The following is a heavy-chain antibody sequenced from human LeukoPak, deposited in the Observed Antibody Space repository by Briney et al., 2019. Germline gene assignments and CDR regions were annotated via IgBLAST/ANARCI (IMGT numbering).Heavy chain of an antibody. CDR3: ARDESLDIVVVPAAIFDY. V-gene: IGHV3-21*01. CDR1: GFTFSSYS. D-gene: IGHD2-2*01. J-gene: IGHJ4*02. CDR2: ISSSGSYI. Sequence: PGGSLRLSCAASGFTFSSYSMNWVRQAPGKGLEWLSSISSSGSYIYYADSGKGRFTISRDNAKNSLYLQMNSLRAEDTAVYYCARDESLDIVVVPAAIFDYWGQGTLVTVSS.